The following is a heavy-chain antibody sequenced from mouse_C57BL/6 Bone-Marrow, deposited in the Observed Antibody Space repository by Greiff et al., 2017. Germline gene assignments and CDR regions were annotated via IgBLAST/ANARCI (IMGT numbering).Heavy chain of an antibody. CDR3: ARHEDPRGDYDAYYYAMDY. V-gene: IGHV1-62-2*01. D-gene: IGHD2-4*01. J-gene: IGHJ4*01. CDR2: FYPGSGSI. CDR1: GYTFTEYT. Sequence: QVQLQQSGAELVKPGASVKLSCKASGYTFTEYTIHWVKQRSGQGLEWIGWFYPGSGSIKYNEKFKDKATLTADKSSSTVYMELSRLTSEYSAVYFCARHEDPRGDYDAYYYAMDYWGQGTSVTVSS.